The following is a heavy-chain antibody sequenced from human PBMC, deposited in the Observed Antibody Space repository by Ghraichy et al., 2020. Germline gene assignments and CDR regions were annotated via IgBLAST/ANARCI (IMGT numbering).Heavy chain of an antibody. CDR2: INHSGST. D-gene: IGHD6-13*01. Sequence: SETRSLTCAVYGGSFSGYYWSWIRQPPGKGLEWIGEINHSGSTNYNPSLKSRVTISVDTSKNQFSLKLSSVTAADTAVYYCARDRIAAAGIRASNWFDPWGQGTVVTVSS. CDR3: ARDRIAAAGIRASNWFDP. V-gene: IGHV4-34*01. J-gene: IGHJ5*02. CDR1: GGSFSGYY.